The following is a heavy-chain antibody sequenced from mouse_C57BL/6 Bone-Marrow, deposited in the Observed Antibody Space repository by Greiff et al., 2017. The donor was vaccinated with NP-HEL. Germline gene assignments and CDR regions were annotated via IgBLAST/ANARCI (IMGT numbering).Heavy chain of an antibody. D-gene: IGHD1-1*01. V-gene: IGHV1-62-2*01. CDR2: FYPGSGSI. CDR3: ARHGDYFGSSYGYFDV. Sequence: VQLQESGAELVKPGASVKLSCKASGYTFTEYTIHWVKQRSGQGLEWIGWFYPGSGSIKYNEKFKDKATLTADKSSSTVYMDLSRLTVEDSAVYYCARHGDYFGSSYGYFDVWGTGTTVTVSS. CDR1: GYTFTEYT. J-gene: IGHJ1*03.